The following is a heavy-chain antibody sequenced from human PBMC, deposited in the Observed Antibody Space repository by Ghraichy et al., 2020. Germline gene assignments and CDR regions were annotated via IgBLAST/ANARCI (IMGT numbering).Heavy chain of an antibody. J-gene: IGHJ5*02. CDR2: IYYSGST. V-gene: IGHV4-59*01. CDR3: ARSERRYQLLATAPYNWFGP. Sequence: SETLSLTCTVSGGSISSYYWSWIRQPPGKGLEWIGYIYYSGSTNYNPSLKSRVTISVDTSKNQFSLKLSSVTAADTAVYYCARSERRYQLLATAPYNWFGPWAQGTLVTASS. D-gene: IGHD2-2*01. CDR1: GGSISSYY.